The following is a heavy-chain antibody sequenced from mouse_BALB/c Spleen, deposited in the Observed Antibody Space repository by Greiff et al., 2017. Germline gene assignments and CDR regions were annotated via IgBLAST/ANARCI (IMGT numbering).Heavy chain of an antibody. CDR2: IRSKSNNYAT. CDR3: VRFYYDYDEGAGYAMDY. J-gene: IGHJ4*01. D-gene: IGHD2-4*01. CDR1: GFTFNTYA. V-gene: IGHV10-1*02. Sequence: EVKLMESGGGLVQPKGSLKLSCAASGFTFNTYAMNWVRQAPGKGLEWVARIRSKSNNYATYYADSVKDRFTISRDDSQSMLYLQMNNLKTEDTAMYYCVRFYYDYDEGAGYAMDYWGQGTSVTVSS.